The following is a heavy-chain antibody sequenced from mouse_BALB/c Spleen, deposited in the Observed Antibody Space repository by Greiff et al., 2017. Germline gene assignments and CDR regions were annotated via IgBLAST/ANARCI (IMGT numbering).Heavy chain of an antibody. CDR1: GFTFSSYG. CDR3: ARHDGPYFDY. CDR2: ISSGGSYT. Sequence: EVQRVESGGDLVKPGGSLKLSCAASGFTFSSYGMSWVRQTPDKRLEWVATISSGGSYTYYPDSVKGRFTISRDNAKNTLYLQMSSLKSEDTAMYYCARHDGPYFDYWGQGTTLTVSS. V-gene: IGHV5-6*01. J-gene: IGHJ2*01. D-gene: IGHD2-3*01.